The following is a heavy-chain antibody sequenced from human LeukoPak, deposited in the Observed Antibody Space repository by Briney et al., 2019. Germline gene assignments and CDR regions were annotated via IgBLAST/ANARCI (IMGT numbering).Heavy chain of an antibody. Sequence: SETLSLTCTVSGGSISSSSYYWGWIRQPPGKGLEWIGSIYYSGSTYYNPSLKSRDTISVDTSKNQFSLKLSSVTAADTAVYYCARTTTYYYDSSGCHFDYWGQGTLVTVSS. CDR2: IYYSGST. D-gene: IGHD3-22*01. CDR1: GGSISSSSYY. V-gene: IGHV4-39*01. J-gene: IGHJ4*02. CDR3: ARTTTYYYDSSGCHFDY.